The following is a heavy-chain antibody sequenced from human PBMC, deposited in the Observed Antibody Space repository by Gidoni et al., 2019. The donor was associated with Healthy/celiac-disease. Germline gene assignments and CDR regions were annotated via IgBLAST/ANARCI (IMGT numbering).Heavy chain of an antibody. Sequence: EVQLLESGGGLVQPGGSLRLSCAASGFTFSSYAMSWVRQAPGKGLEWVSAISGSGGSTYYADSVKGRFTISRDNSKNTLYLQMNSLRAEDTAVYYCANLPLEWLLGGWFDPWGQGTLVTVSS. D-gene: IGHD3-3*01. CDR2: ISGSGGST. J-gene: IGHJ5*02. V-gene: IGHV3-23*01. CDR3: ANLPLEWLLGGWFDP. CDR1: GFTFSSYA.